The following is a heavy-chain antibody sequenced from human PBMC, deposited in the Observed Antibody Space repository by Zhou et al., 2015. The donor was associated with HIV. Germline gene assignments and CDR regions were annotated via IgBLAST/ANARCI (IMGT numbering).Heavy chain of an antibody. CDR3: ARAERIVATINAFDI. CDR1: SSYA. D-gene: IGHD5-12*01. J-gene: IGHJ3*02. V-gene: IGHV1-69*01. Sequence: SSYAISWVRQAPGQGLEWMGGIIPIFGTANYAQKFQGRVTITADESTSTAYMELSSLRSEDTAVYYCARAERIVATINAFDIWGQGTMVTVSS. CDR2: IIPIFGTA.